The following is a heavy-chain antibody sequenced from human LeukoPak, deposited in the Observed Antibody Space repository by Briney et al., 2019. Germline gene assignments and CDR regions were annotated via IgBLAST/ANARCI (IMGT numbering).Heavy chain of an antibody. CDR2: INPNSGGT. V-gene: IGHV1-2*04. D-gene: IGHD3-3*01. Sequence: ASVKVSCKASGYTFTGCYMHWVRQAPGQGLEWMGWINPNSGGTNYAQKFQGWVTMTRDTSISTAYMELSRLRSDDTAVYYCARVGFSPRGFAFDIWGQGTMVTVSS. J-gene: IGHJ3*02. CDR1: GYTFTGCY. CDR3: ARVGFSPRGFAFDI.